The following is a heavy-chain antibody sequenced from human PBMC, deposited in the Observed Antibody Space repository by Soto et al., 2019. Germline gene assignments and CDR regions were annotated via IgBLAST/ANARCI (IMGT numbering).Heavy chain of an antibody. CDR2: ISYDGSNK. J-gene: IGHJ4*02. V-gene: IGHV3-30-3*01. Sequence: GGSLRLSCAASGFTFSSYAMHWVRQAPGKGLEWVAVISYDGSNKYYADSVKGRFTISRDNSKNTLYLQMNSLRPEDTAMYYCARVAYWGPGTQVTVS. CDR1: GFTFSSYA. CDR3: ARVAY.